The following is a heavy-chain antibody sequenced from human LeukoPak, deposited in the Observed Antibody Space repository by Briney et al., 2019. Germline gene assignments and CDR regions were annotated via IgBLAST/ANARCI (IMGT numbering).Heavy chain of an antibody. Sequence: SETLSLTCTVSGGSISSGSYYWGWIRQPPGKGLEWIGSIYYSGSTYYNPSLKSRVTISVDTSKNQFSLKLSSVTAADTAVYYCATLSSGWYKVDPWGQGTLVTVSS. D-gene: IGHD6-19*01. V-gene: IGHV4-39*07. CDR3: ATLSSGWYKVDP. J-gene: IGHJ5*02. CDR1: GGSISSGSYY. CDR2: IYYSGST.